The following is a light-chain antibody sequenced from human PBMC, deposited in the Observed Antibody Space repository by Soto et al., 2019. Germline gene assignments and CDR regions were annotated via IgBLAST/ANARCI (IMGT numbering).Light chain of an antibody. CDR1: QSVSGSY. CDR2: GAS. Sequence: EIVLRQSPGTLSLSPGDRATLSCRASQSVSGSYVAWYQQKPGQAPRLLIYGASSRATGIPDRFSGSGSGTEFTLTITRLEPEDFAVFYCQQYGSSLLSFGGGTKV. V-gene: IGKV3-20*01. CDR3: QQYGSSLLS. J-gene: IGKJ4*01.